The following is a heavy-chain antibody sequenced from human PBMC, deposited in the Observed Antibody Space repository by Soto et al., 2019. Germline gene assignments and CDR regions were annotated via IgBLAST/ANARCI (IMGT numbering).Heavy chain of an antibody. D-gene: IGHD2-8*02. J-gene: IGHJ4*02. CDR3: VKDRSDTWSFDN. Sequence: QVQLVESGGGVVQPGRSLRLSCSASGFIYSSCAMHWVRQVPGKGLEWLAVVSHDGTLYPYADSVRGRFTISRDNSRKMLYLQMNSLRPDDTAVYYCVKDRSDTWSFDNWGQVTLVTVSS. CDR2: VSHDGTLY. CDR1: GFIYSSCA. V-gene: IGHV3-30*18.